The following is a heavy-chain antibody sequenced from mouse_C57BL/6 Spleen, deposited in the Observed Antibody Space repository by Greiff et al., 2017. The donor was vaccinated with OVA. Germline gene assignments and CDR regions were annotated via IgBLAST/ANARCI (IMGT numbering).Heavy chain of an antibody. Sequence: EVQLQQSVAELVRPGASVKLSCTASGFNIKNTYMHWVKQRPEQGLEWIGRIDPANGNTKYAPKFQGKATITADTSSNTAYLQLSSLTSEDTAIYYCARSIITTVVPGVFDYWGQGTTLTVSS. V-gene: IGHV14-3*01. CDR2: IDPANGNT. CDR1: GFNIKNTY. J-gene: IGHJ2*01. D-gene: IGHD1-1*01. CDR3: ARSIITTVVPGVFDY.